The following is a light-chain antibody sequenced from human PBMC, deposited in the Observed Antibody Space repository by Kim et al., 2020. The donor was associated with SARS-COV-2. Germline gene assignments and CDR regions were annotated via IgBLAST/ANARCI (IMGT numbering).Light chain of an antibody. CDR3: QQYKNWPPYT. J-gene: IGKJ2*01. V-gene: IGKV3-15*01. Sequence: EIVMTQSPATLSVSPGERATLSCRASESVSSYLAWYQQKPGQAPRLLIYGASTRATSIPARFSGSGSGTEFTLTISSLQSEDFAVYYCQQYKNWPPYTFGQGTKLEI. CDR2: GAS. CDR1: ESVSSY.